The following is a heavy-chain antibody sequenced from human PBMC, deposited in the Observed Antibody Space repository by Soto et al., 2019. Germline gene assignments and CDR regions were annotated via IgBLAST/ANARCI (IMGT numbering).Heavy chain of an antibody. CDR2: IIPIFGTA. Sequence: SVKVSCKASGGTFSSYAISWVRQAPGQGLEWMGGIIPIFGTANYAQKFQGRVTITADESTSTAYMELSSLRSEDTAVYYCAHARDNWNDDYGMDVWGQGTTVTVSS. J-gene: IGHJ6*02. CDR3: AHARDNWNDDYGMDV. CDR1: GGTFSSYA. D-gene: IGHD1-1*01. V-gene: IGHV1-69*13.